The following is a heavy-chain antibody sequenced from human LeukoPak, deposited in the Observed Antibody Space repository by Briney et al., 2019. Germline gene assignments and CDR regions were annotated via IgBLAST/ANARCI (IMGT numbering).Heavy chain of an antibody. J-gene: IGHJ4*02. Sequence: GGSLRLSCAASGFTFTSYTMNWVRQAPGKGLEWVSAISGSGGSTYYADSVKGRFTISRDNSKNTLYLQMNSLRAEDTAVYYCANNGGYSYGYFDYGGQGTLVTVSS. CDR3: ANNGGYSYGYFDY. V-gene: IGHV3-23*01. CDR1: GFTFTSYT. CDR2: ISGSGGST. D-gene: IGHD5-18*01.